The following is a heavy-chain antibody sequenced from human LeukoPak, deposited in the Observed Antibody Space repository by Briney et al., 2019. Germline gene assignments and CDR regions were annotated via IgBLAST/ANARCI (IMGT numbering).Heavy chain of an antibody. D-gene: IGHD1-20*01. CDR3: AKLTGTTENFDY. V-gene: IGHV3-30*18. CDR1: GFTFSSYG. J-gene: IGHJ4*02. Sequence: PGRSLRFSCAASGFTFSSYGMHWVRQAPGKGLEWVAVISYDGSNKYYADSVKGRFTISRDNSKNTLYLQMNSLRAEDTAVYYCAKLTGTTENFDYWGQGTLVTVSS. CDR2: ISYDGSNK.